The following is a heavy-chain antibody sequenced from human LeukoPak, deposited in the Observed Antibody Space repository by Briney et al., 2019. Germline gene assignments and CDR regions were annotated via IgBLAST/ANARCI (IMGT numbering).Heavy chain of an antibody. CDR2: ISSSSSYI. D-gene: IGHD4-17*01. CDR3: AREGPYGDYFDY. J-gene: IGHJ4*02. Sequence: GGSPRLSCAASGFTFSSYSMNWVRQAPGKGLEWVSSISSSSSYIYYADSVKGRFTISRDNAKNSLYLQMNSLRAEDTAVYYCAREGPYGDYFDYWGQGTLVTVSP. CDR1: GFTFSSYS. V-gene: IGHV3-21*01.